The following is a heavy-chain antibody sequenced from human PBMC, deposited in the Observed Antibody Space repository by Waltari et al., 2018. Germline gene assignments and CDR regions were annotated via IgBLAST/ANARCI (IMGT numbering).Heavy chain of an antibody. J-gene: IGHJ3*02. V-gene: IGHV3-33*01. CDR3: ARGDGGSGLGASDI. D-gene: IGHD3-3*01. Sequence: QVQLVESGGGVVQSGRSLRLSCVGSGFTFTNHGRNWVRQAPGKGLVWVSVIWYDGSNKNYVDSVKGRFTISRDNSKNTLYLEMNSLRAEDTAVYFCARGDGGSGLGASDIWGQGTMVTVSS. CDR1: GFTFTNHG. CDR2: IWYDGSNK.